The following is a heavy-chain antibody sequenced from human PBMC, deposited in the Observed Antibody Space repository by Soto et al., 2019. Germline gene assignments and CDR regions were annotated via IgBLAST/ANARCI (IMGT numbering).Heavy chain of an antibody. CDR3: ARIAAPSNWFDP. V-gene: IGHV4-59*01. D-gene: IGHD6-6*01. CDR2: IYYSGST. J-gene: IGHJ5*02. Sequence: PSETLSLTCTVSGGSISSYYWSWIRQPPGKGLEWIGYIYYSGSTNYNPSLKSRATISVDTSKNQFSLKLSSVTAADTAVYYCARIAAPSNWFDPWGQGTLVTVSS. CDR1: GGSISSYY.